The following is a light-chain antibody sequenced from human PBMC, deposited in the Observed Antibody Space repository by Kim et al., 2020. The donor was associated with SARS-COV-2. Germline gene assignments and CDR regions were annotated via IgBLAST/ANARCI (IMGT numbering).Light chain of an antibody. V-gene: IGLV4-69*01. Sequence: AAVKPNCAVGSGHSHDSFAWQQQQTVKGPRYLMKLNSDGSHSKGDGIPDRFSGSRSGAERYLTISSLQSEDEADYYCQTWDTGIQVFGGGTQLTVL. CDR1: SGHSHDS. CDR2: LNSDGSH. CDR3: QTWDTGIQV. J-gene: IGLJ3*02.